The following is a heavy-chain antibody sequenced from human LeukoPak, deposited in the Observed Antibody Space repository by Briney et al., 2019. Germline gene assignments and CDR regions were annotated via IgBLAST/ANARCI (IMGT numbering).Heavy chain of an antibody. D-gene: IGHD4-17*01. CDR2: IYPGDSDT. CDR3: ARHRATVTTEIDY. J-gene: IGHJ4*02. V-gene: IGHV5-51*01. Sequence: GESLKISCKGSGYSFTSYWIGWVRQMPGKGLEWMGIIYPGDSDTRYSPSFRGQVTISADKSNTTAYLQWSSLKASDTTMYYCARHRATVTTEIDYWGQGTLVTVSS. CDR1: GYSFTSYW.